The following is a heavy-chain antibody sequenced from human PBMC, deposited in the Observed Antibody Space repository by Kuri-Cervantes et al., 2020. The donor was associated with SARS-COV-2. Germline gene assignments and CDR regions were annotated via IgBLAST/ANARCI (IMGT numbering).Heavy chain of an antibody. J-gene: IGHJ6*02. V-gene: IGHV3-74*01. CDR1: GFTFSSYW. CDR3: ARDPVAPGYYYYYGMDV. Sequence: GESLKISCAASGFTFSSYWMHWVRQAPGKGLVWVSRINSDGSSTSYADSVKGRFTISRDNAKNTLYLQMNSLRAEDTAVYYCARDPVAPGYYYYYGMDVCGQGTTVTVSS. CDR2: INSDGSST. D-gene: IGHD2-15*01.